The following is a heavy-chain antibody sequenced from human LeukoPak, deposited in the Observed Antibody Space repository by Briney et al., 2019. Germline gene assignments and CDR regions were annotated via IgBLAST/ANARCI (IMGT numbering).Heavy chain of an antibody. CDR3: ARDRLTSGDSEGY. Sequence: ASVKVSCKASGYTFTSYAMHWVRQAPGQRLEWMGWINAGNGNTKYSQKFQGRVTITRDTSASTAYMELSSLRSEDTAVYYCARDRLTSGDSEGYWGQGTLVTVSS. D-gene: IGHD4-17*01. J-gene: IGHJ4*02. CDR1: GYTFTSYA. V-gene: IGHV1-3*01. CDR2: INAGNGNT.